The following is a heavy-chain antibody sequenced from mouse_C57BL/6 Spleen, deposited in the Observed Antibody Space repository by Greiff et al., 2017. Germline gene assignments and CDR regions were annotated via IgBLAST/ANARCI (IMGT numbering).Heavy chain of an antibody. Sequence: VKLMESGAELVKPGASVKISCKASGYAFSSYWMNWVKQRPGKGLEWIGQIYPGDGDTNYNGKFKGKATLTADKSASTAYMQLSSLTSEDSAVYFCARSYGKGTWFAYWGQGTLVTVSA. D-gene: IGHD2-1*01. CDR1: GYAFSSYW. CDR3: ARSYGKGTWFAY. V-gene: IGHV1-80*01. CDR2: IYPGDGDT. J-gene: IGHJ3*01.